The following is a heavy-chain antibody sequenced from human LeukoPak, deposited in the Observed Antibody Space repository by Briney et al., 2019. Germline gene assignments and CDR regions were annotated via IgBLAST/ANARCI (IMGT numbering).Heavy chain of an antibody. CDR3: ARVNDLLTGYSWFDP. D-gene: IGHD3-9*01. Sequence: GESLKISCKGSGYSFTSYWIGWVRQMPGKGLEWMGIIYPGDSDTRYSPSFPGQVTISADKSISTAYLLWSSLKASDTAIYYCARVNDLLTGYSWFDPWGQGTLVTVSS. CDR2: IYPGDSDT. CDR1: GYSFTSYW. V-gene: IGHV5-51*01. J-gene: IGHJ5*02.